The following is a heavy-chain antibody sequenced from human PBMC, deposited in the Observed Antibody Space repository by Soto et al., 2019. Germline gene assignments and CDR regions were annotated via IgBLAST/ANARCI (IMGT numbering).Heavy chain of an antibody. Sequence: GGSLRLSCAASGFTFSSYSMNWVRQAPGKGLEWVSYISSSSSTIYYADSVKGRFTISRDNAKNSLYLQMNSLRAEDTAVYYCASVPFYYDSSGYLPWGQGTLVTVSS. V-gene: IGHV3-48*01. D-gene: IGHD3-22*01. CDR1: GFTFSSYS. CDR2: ISSSSSTI. CDR3: ASVPFYYDSSGYLP. J-gene: IGHJ5*02.